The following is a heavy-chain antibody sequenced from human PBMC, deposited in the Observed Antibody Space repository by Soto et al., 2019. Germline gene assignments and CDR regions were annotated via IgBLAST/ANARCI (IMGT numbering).Heavy chain of an antibody. Sequence: QVQLVQSGAEVKKPGSSVKVSCKASGGTFSSYAISWVRQAPGQGLEWMGGIIPIFGTANYAQKFQGRVTITADESTSTAYMELSGLRSEDTAVYYCASGIREASGYPDYYYYGMDVWGQGTTVTVSS. V-gene: IGHV1-69*01. CDR1: GGTFSSYA. CDR2: IIPIFGTA. J-gene: IGHJ6*02. D-gene: IGHD3-3*01. CDR3: ASGIREASGYPDYYYYGMDV.